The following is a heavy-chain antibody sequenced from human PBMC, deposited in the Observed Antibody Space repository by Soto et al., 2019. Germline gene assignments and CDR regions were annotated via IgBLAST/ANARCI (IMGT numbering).Heavy chain of an antibody. CDR1: GFTFSSYG. Sequence: GGSVRLSCAASGFTFSSYGMHWVRQAPGKGLEWVAVIWYDGSNKYYADSVKGRFTISRDNSKNTLYLQMNSLRAEDTAVYYCAKDLGGGFTMIVVAVDYWGQGTLVTVSS. CDR3: AKDLGGGFTMIVVAVDY. CDR2: IWYDGSNK. V-gene: IGHV3-33*06. D-gene: IGHD3-22*01. J-gene: IGHJ4*02.